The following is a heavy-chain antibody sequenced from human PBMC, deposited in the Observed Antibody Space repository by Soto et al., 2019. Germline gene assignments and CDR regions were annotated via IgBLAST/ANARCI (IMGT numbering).Heavy chain of an antibody. Sequence: QVQLVQSGAEVKKPGSSVKVSCKASGDTFNFYTINWVRQAPGLGLEWMGRFNPILSFSNSALKFQGRVTLTADKSTSTAYMVLSSLRSEDTAIYYCATSFGSGSRAFDSWGQGALVTVS. V-gene: IGHV1-69*02. CDR1: GDTFNFYT. D-gene: IGHD3-10*01. CDR2: FNPILSFS. J-gene: IGHJ4*02. CDR3: ATSFGSGSRAFDS.